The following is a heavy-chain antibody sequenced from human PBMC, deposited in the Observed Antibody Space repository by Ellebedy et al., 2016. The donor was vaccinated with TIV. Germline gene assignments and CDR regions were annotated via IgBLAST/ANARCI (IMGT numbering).Heavy chain of an antibody. CDR2: ASGYNGNT. CDR3: ARDPGSWLTDY. CDR1: GYTFTTHG. D-gene: IGHD6-13*01. V-gene: IGHV1-18*04. Sequence: AASVKVSCKTSGYTFTTHGVSWVRQAPGQGLEWMGWASGYNGNTQYAQKFQGRVTMTTDTSTTTAYMELRSLRSDDTAVYYCARDPGSWLTDYWGQGTLVTVSS. J-gene: IGHJ4*02.